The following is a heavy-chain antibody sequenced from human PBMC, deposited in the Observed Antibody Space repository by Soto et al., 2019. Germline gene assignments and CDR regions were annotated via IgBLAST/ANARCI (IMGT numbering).Heavy chain of an antibody. CDR3: TTRGPAAIGGDYHYYGMDV. V-gene: IGHV3-15*01. J-gene: IGHJ6*02. CDR2: IKSKTDGGTT. D-gene: IGHD2-2*02. CDR1: GFTFSNAW. Sequence: GGSLRLSCAASGFTFSNAWMSWVRQAPGKGLEWVGRIKSKTDGGTTDYAAPVKGRFTISRDDSKNTLYLQMNSLKTEDTAVYYCTTRGPAAIGGDYHYYGMDVWGQGTTVTVSS.